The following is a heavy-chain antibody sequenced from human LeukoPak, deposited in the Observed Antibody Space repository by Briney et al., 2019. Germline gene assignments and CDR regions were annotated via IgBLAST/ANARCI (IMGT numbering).Heavy chain of an antibody. CDR3: ARRIAAADKDAFDI. CDR2: IYHSGST. J-gene: IGHJ3*02. CDR1: GYSISSGYY. D-gene: IGHD6-13*01. Sequence: SETLSLTCTVSGYSISSGYYWGWIRQPPGKGLEWIGSIYHSGSTYYNPSLKSRVTISVDTSKNQFSLKLSSVTAADTAVYYCARRIAAADKDAFDIWGQGTMVTVSS. V-gene: IGHV4-38-2*02.